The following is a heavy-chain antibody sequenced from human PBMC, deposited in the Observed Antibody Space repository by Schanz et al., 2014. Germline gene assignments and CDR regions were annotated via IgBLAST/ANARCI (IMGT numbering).Heavy chain of an antibody. J-gene: IGHJ6*02. V-gene: IGHV3-11*01. D-gene: IGHD6-6*01. Sequence: VQLVESGGGLVQPGRSLRLSCAASGFTFSDYYMNWIRQAPGKGLEWVSYISNSGYTIYYADSVKGRFTISRDNAKNSLYRQMNSLRPEDTAVYYCARAPPPYSSSPYYWYYGMDVWGQGTTVTVSS. CDR2: ISNSGYTI. CDR1: GFTFSDYY. CDR3: ARAPPPYSSSPYYWYYGMDV.